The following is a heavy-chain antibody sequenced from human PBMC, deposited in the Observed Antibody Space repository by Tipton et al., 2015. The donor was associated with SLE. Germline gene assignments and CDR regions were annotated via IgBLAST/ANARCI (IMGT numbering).Heavy chain of an antibody. J-gene: IGHJ2*01. CDR2: IYYIGST. Sequence: TLSLTCTVSGGSISSYYWSWIRQSPGKGLEWIGYIYYIGSTNYNPSLKSRVTISVDTSKNQFSLKLSSVTAADTAVYYCARAPNWNFWYFDLWGRGTLVTVSS. V-gene: IGHV4-59*01. CDR1: GGSISSYY. CDR3: ARAPNWNFWYFDL. D-gene: IGHD1-7*01.